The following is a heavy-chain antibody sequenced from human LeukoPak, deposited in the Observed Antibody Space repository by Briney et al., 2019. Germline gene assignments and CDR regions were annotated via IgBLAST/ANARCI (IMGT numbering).Heavy chain of an antibody. CDR1: GGTFISYA. V-gene: IGHV1-69*13. J-gene: IGHJ6*03. CDR2: IIPILGTA. CDR3: ARSHRSYYYYYMDA. Sequence: ASVKVSCKASGGTFISYAISWVRQAPGQGLEWMGGIIPILGTANSAQKFQGRVTITADESTSTAYMELSSLRSEDTAVYYCARSHRSYYYYYMDAWGKGTTVKISS.